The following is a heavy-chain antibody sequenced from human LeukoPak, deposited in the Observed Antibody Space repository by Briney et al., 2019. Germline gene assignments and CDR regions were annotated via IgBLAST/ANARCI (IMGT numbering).Heavy chain of an antibody. J-gene: IGHJ4*02. CDR3: AGGGGYDSSGYYTY. CDR1: GFTFSSYG. Sequence: GGSLRLSCAASGFTFSSYGMHWVRQAPGKGLEWVAVIWYDGSNKYYADSVKGRLTISRDNSKNTLYLQMNSLRAEDTAVYYCAGGGGYDSSGYYTYWGQGTLVTVSS. V-gene: IGHV3-33*01. D-gene: IGHD3-22*01. CDR2: IWYDGSNK.